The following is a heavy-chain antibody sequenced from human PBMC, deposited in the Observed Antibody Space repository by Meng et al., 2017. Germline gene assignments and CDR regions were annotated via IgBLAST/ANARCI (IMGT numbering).Heavy chain of an antibody. V-gene: IGHV3-74*01. CDR1: GFTFNNYW. CDR3: LDEAPRSDY. CDR2: ISGDGSIT. Sequence: EVQLVGSGGGLVQPGGSLTLSCAASGFTFNNYWMHWVRQVPGKGLVWVSRISGDGSITNYADSVKGRFTISRDNAKNTLHLQMNSLRPEDTAVYYCLDEAPRSDYWGQGSLVTVSS. J-gene: IGHJ4*02. D-gene: IGHD1-1*01.